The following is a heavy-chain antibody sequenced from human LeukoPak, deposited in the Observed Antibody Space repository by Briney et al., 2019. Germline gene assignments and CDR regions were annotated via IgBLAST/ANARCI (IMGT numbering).Heavy chain of an antibody. Sequence: KPSETLSLTCTVSGYSISSGYYWGWIRQPPGKGLEWIGSIYHSGSTYYNPSLKSRVTISVDTSKNQFSLKLSSVTAADTAVYYCVRVRPTNDYVWGSYRPPDAFDIWGQGTMVTVSS. D-gene: IGHD3-16*02. CDR1: GYSISSGYY. J-gene: IGHJ3*02. CDR3: VRVRPTNDYVWGSYRPPDAFDI. CDR2: IYHSGST. V-gene: IGHV4-38-2*02.